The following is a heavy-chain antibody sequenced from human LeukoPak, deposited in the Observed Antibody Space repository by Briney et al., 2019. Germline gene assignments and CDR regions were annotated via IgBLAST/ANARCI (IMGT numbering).Heavy chain of an antibody. CDR3: ARSKAHLSTSWYGTWFDP. V-gene: IGHV4-38-2*01. J-gene: IGHJ5*02. D-gene: IGHD2-2*01. CDR2: MYHSGDT. CDR1: GFTFSSYS. Sequence: GSLRLSCAASGFTFSSYSMSWVRQAPGKGLEWIGSMYHSGDTYYNPSLKSRVTISVDTSKNQLSLKLSSVTAADTAVHYCARSKAHLSTSWYGTWFDPWGQGTLVTVSS.